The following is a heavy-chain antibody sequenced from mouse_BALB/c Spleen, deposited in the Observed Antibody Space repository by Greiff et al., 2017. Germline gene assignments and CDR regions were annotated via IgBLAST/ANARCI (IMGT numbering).Heavy chain of an antibody. CDR1: GFTFSSYA. CDR2: ISSGGSYT. Sequence: EVMLVESGGGLVKPGGSLKLSCAASGFTFSSYAMSWVRQTPEKRLEWVASISSGGSYTYYPDTVTGRFTISRDNAKNTLYLEMSSLRSEDTAMYYCARDQVYWGQGTSVTVSS. J-gene: IGHJ4*01. D-gene: IGHD3-2*02. V-gene: IGHV5-9-4*01. CDR3: ARDQVY.